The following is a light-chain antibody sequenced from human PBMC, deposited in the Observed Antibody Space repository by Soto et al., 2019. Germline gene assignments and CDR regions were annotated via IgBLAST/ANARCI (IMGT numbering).Light chain of an antibody. CDR3: RQFGSSPYT. V-gene: IGKV3-20*01. CDR2: LAS. J-gene: IGKJ2*01. CDR1: QSLNSNY. Sequence: EIVLTQSPGTLSLSAGDRATLSCRASQSLNSNYLAWYQQKPGQSPRLLIYLASNRATGIPDRFSGSGSGTDFTLTISRLEPEDFAVYYCRQFGSSPYTFGQGTKLEIK.